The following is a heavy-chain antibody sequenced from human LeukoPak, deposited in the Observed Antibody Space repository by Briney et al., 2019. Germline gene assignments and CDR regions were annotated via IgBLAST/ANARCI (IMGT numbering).Heavy chain of an antibody. J-gene: IGHJ4*02. CDR3: ARDLGIAATTDY. V-gene: IGHV4-30-4*01. D-gene: IGHD6-13*01. Sequence: SQTLFLTCTVSGGSISSGDYYWSWIRQPPGKGLEWIGYIYYSGSTYYNPSLKSRVTISVDTSKNQFSLKLSSVTAADTAVYYCARDLGIAATTDYWGQGTLVTVSS. CDR2: IYYSGST. CDR1: GGSISSGDYY.